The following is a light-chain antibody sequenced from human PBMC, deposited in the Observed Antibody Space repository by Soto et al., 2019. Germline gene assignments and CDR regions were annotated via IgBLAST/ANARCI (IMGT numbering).Light chain of an antibody. Sequence: QSALTQPASVSGSPGQSITISCTGTSNDVGGHDYVSWYQQHPGKAPKLVIYDVLSRPSGVSDRFSGSKSGHTASLTISGLRPEDEADYYCASYTSSSTLVFGTVTKVTVL. CDR3: ASYTSSSTLV. CDR2: DVL. V-gene: IGLV2-14*03. J-gene: IGLJ1*01. CDR1: SNDVGGHDY.